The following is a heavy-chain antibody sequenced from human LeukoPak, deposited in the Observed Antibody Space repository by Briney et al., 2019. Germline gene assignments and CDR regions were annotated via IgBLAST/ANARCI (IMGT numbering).Heavy chain of an antibody. CDR3: AREIGEFSSSGNIAY. D-gene: IGHD6-6*01. Sequence: GGSLRLSCTVPGFTFSTYSMNWVRQAPGKGLEDIAYISRSGSAIHYADSVKGRFTISRDNAKNSLYLQMNSLRAEDTAVYYCAREIGEFSSSGNIAYWGQGTLVTVSS. CDR2: ISRSGSAI. CDR1: GFTFSTYS. J-gene: IGHJ4*02. V-gene: IGHV3-48*01.